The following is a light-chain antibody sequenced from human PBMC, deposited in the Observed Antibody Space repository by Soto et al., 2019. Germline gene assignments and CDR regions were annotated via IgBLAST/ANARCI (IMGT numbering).Light chain of an antibody. J-gene: IGLJ1*01. V-gene: IGLV4-69*01. Sequence: QPVLTQSPSASASLGASVKLTCTLSSGHSSYAIAWHQQQPEKGPRYLMKLNSDGSHSKGDGIPDRFSGSSFGAERYLTISSLQSEDEADYYCQTWGTGIQVFGTGTKLTVL. CDR3: QTWGTGIQV. CDR2: LNSDGSH. CDR1: SGHSSYA.